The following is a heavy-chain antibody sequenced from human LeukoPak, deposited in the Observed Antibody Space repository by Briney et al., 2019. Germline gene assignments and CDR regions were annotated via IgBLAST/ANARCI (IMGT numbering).Heavy chain of an antibody. CDR1: GYTFTGYH. V-gene: IGHV1-2*06. CDR3: ARDQGSLTRSWYTGY. Sequence: ASVKVSCKASGYTFTGYHIHWVRQAPGQGLEWMGRINPYSGDTNFAQKFQGRVTMTRDTSITTAYMDLSSLTPDDTAVYFCARDQGSLTRSWYTGYWGQGNQVTVSS. J-gene: IGHJ4*02. CDR2: INPYSGDT. D-gene: IGHD6-13*01.